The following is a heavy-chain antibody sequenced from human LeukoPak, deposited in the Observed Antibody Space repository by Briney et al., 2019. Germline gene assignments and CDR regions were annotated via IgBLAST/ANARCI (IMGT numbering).Heavy chain of an antibody. CDR2: IYYSGST. CDR3: AREGGVGYAFDI. CDR1: SGSISDYY. J-gene: IGHJ3*02. V-gene: IGHV4-4*07. Sequence: SETLSLTCTVSSGSISDYYWSWIRQPAGKGLEWIGRIYYSGSTNYNPSLKSRVTMSVDTSKNQFSLKLTSVTAADTAVYYCAREGGVGYAFDIWGQGTMVTVSS. D-gene: IGHD3-3*01.